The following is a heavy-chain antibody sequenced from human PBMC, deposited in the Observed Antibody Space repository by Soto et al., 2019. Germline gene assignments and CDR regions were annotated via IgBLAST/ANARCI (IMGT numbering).Heavy chain of an antibody. V-gene: IGHV1-69*17. CDR2: IVPRFRII. D-gene: IGHD5-12*01. J-gene: IGHJ4*02. CDR1: GRGISTYT. Sequence: VSCQICGRGISTYTLAWVRQPPGQGLEGMGGIVPRFRIINYAQKCQGRVTITAERSTTTAYMELISLRSDDTAVYYCALPTPITGVYWGQGALVNLSS. CDR3: ALPTPITGVY.